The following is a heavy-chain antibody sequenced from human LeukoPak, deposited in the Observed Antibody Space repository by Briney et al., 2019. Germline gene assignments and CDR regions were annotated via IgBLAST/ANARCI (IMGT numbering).Heavy chain of an antibody. Sequence: PGGSLRLSCAASGFTFSDYYMSWIRQAPGKGLEWVSYISSSGSTIYYADSVKGRFTISRDNAKNSLYLQMNSLTDGDTAVYYCASPRNYGDYDFFDNWGQGTLVTVSS. J-gene: IGHJ4*02. V-gene: IGHV3-11*04. D-gene: IGHD4-17*01. CDR1: GFTFSDYY. CDR3: ASPRNYGDYDFFDN. CDR2: ISSSGSTI.